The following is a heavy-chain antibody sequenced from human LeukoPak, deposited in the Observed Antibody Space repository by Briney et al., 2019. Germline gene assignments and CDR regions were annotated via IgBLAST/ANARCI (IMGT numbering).Heavy chain of an antibody. J-gene: IGHJ5*02. D-gene: IGHD2-2*01. CDR3: ATSLRRGYCSSTSCYQLSFDP. CDR1: GYTFASYG. Sequence: GASVKVSCKASGYTFASYGISWVRQAPGQGLEWMGWISAYDGNTNYAQKLQGRVTMTTDASTSIAYMELSSLRSEDTAVYYCATSLRRGYCSSTSCYQLSFDPWGQGTLVTVSS. V-gene: IGHV1-18*01. CDR2: ISAYDGNT.